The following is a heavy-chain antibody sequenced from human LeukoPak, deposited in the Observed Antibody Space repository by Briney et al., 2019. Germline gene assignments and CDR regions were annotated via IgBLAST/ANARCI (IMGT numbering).Heavy chain of an antibody. Sequence: PSETLSLTCAVYGGSFSGYYWSWIRQPPGKGLEWNGEINHSGSTNYNPSLKSRVTISVDTSKNQFSLKLSSVTAADTAVYYCARDGTRGYGYWGQGTLVTVSS. J-gene: IGHJ4*02. CDR2: INHSGST. D-gene: IGHD1-1*01. CDR1: GGSFSGYY. V-gene: IGHV4-34*01. CDR3: ARDGTRGYGY.